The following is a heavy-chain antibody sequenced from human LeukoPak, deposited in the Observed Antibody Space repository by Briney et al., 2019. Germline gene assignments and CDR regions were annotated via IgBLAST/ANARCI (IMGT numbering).Heavy chain of an antibody. Sequence: GGSLRLSCAASGFTFSSYGMHWVRQAPGKGLEWVAVILYDGSNKYYADSVKGRFTISRDNSKNTLYLQMNSLRAEDTAVYYCAKDYRPYYDILTGYELIDYWGQGTLVTVSS. CDR2: ILYDGSNK. CDR3: AKDYRPYYDILTGYELIDY. CDR1: GFTFSSYG. V-gene: IGHV3-30*18. D-gene: IGHD3-9*01. J-gene: IGHJ4*02.